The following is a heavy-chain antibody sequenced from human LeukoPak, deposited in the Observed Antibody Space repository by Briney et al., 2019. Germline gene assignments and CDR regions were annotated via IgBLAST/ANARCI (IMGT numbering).Heavy chain of an antibody. J-gene: IGHJ4*02. CDR3: ARDGLGELLGY. Sequence: SETLSLTCAVYGGSFSGYYWSWIRQPPGKGLEWIGEINHSGSTNYNPSLKSRVTISVDTSKNQFSLKLSSVTAADTAVYYCARDGLGELLGYWGQGTLVSVSS. CDR2: INHSGST. CDR1: GGSFSGYY. V-gene: IGHV4-34*01. D-gene: IGHD3-10*01.